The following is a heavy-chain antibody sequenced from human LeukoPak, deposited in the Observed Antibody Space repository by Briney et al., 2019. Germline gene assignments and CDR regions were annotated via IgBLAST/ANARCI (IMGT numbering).Heavy chain of an antibody. CDR2: IYHSGST. Sequence: SETLSLTCTVSGGSISSSSYYWGWIRQPPGKGLEWIGSIYHSGSTYYNPSLKSRVTISVDTSKNQFSLKLSSVTAADTAVYYCARHLVAVPGFDHWGQGTLVTVSS. D-gene: IGHD6-19*01. CDR1: GGSISSSSYY. V-gene: IGHV4-39*01. J-gene: IGHJ4*02. CDR3: ARHLVAVPGFDH.